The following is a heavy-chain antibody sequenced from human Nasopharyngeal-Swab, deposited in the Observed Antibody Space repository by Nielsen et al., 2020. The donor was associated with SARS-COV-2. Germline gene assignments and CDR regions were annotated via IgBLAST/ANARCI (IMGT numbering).Heavy chain of an antibody. D-gene: IGHD3-22*01. V-gene: IGHV3-74*01. CDR2: INFDGSTI. CDR3: GSSSYYYDSSGLVDY. CDR1: GFTFGAYS. J-gene: IGHJ4*02. Sequence: GESLKISCAASGFTFGAYSMYWVRQAPGKGLAWVSRINFDGSTITYADFVKGRFTISRDNANNTLFLQMNSLRAEDTAMYYCGSSSYYYDSSGLVDYWGQGTLVTVSS.